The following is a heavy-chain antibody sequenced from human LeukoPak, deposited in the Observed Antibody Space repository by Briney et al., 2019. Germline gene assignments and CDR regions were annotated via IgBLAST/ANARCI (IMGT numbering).Heavy chain of an antibody. CDR3: ARDQPYMDV. CDR2: IYHSGST. V-gene: IGHV4-38-2*02. Sequence: SETLSLTCTVSGYSISSGYYWGWIRQPPGKGLEWIGSIYHSGSTYYNPSLKSRVTISVDTSKNQFSLKLSSVTAADTAVYYCARDQPYMDVWGRGTTVTVSS. J-gene: IGHJ6*03. CDR1: GYSISSGYY.